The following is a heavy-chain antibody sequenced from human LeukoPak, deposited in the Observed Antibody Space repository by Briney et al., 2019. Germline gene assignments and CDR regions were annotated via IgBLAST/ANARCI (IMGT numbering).Heavy chain of an antibody. J-gene: IGHJ5*02. CDR2: IVPILGIA. Sequence: GASVKVSCKASGGTFSSYALTWVRQAPGQGLEWMGRIVPILGIANYAQKFQGRVTITADESTSTAYMELSSLRSEDTAVYYCARNPSRTTTGNWFDPWGQGTLVTVSS. CDR1: GGTFSSYA. D-gene: IGHD2-8*01. V-gene: IGHV1-69*04. CDR3: ARNPSRTTTGNWFDP.